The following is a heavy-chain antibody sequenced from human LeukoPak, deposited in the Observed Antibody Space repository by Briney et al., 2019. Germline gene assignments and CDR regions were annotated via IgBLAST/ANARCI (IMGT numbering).Heavy chain of an antibody. CDR2: ISGSGGST. Sequence: GGSLRLSCAASGFTFSSYAMSWVRQAPGKGLEWVSAISGSGGSTYYADSVKGRFTISRDNAKNSLYLQMNSLRAEDTAVYYCAREPGDQGLDYWGQGTLVTVSS. J-gene: IGHJ4*02. CDR1: GFTFSSYA. D-gene: IGHD7-27*01. V-gene: IGHV3-23*01. CDR3: AREPGDQGLDY.